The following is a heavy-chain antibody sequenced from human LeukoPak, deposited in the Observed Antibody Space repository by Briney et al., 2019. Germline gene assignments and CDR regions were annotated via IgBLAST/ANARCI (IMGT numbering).Heavy chain of an antibody. CDR2: ISGSGGST. CDR3: AKPMTTRVAYGRDV. CDR1: GFTFSSYA. Sequence: GGSLRLSCAVSGFTFSSYAMSWVRQAPGKGLEWVSAISGSGGSTYYADSVKGRFAICRDISKNTLYLQMNSVRAEDTAVYYCAKPMTTRVAYGRDVWGQGTTVTVSS. D-gene: IGHD4-17*01. V-gene: IGHV3-23*01. J-gene: IGHJ6*02.